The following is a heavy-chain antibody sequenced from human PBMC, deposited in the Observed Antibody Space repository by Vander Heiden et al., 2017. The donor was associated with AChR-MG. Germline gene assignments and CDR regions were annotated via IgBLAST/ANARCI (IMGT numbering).Heavy chain of an antibody. CDR3: TTERYYYYMDV. CDR1: GFTFSNAW. V-gene: IGHV3-15*01. CDR2: IKSKTEGGTT. Sequence: ELQLVQSGGGLVQPGGSLRLSRAASGFTFSNAWMSWVRQAPGKGLEWVGRIKSKTEGGTTDYAGPVKGRFTISRDDSRNKLYLQMNSLKTEDTAVYYCTTERYYYYMDVWGKGTTVTVSS. J-gene: IGHJ6*03.